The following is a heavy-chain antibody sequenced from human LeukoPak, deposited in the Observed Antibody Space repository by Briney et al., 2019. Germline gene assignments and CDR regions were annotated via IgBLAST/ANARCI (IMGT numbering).Heavy chain of an antibody. V-gene: IGHV4-34*01. D-gene: IGHD6-19*01. CDR2: INHSGST. J-gene: IGHJ4*02. CDR3: ASRAVAGTSPDFDY. CDR1: GGSFSGYY. Sequence: SETLSLTRAVYGGSFSGYYWSWIRQPPGKGLEWIGEINHSGSTNYNPSLKSRVTISVDTSKNQFSLKLSSVTAADTAVYCCASRAVAGTSPDFDYWGQGTLVTVSS.